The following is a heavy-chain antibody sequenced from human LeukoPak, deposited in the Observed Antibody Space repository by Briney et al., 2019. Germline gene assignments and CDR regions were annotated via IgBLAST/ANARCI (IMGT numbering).Heavy chain of an antibody. D-gene: IGHD2-15*01. V-gene: IGHV4-4*07. J-gene: IGHJ6*03. CDR3: ARIGVVVGHYYYMDV. CDR2: IYTSGST. CDR1: GGSISSYY. Sequence: ETLSLTCTVSGGSISSYYWSWIRQPAGKGLEWIGRIYTSGSTNYNPSLKSRVTMSVDTSKNQFSLKLSSVTAADTAVYYCARIGVVVGHYYYMDVWGKGTTVTVSS.